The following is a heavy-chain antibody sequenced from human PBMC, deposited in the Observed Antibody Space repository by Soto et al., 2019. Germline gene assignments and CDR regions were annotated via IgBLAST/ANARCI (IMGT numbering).Heavy chain of an antibody. J-gene: IGHJ4*02. V-gene: IGHV4-4*02. CDR3: ARASSALNFDGTGHHGDIFEF. CDR2: TFHSGTT. D-gene: IGHD3-9*01. Sequence: QVQLQESGPGLVKPSGTLSLTCTVSNDSINHNVWWTWVRQPPGKGLEWIGETFHSGTTHYNPSLESRVTISLVNSKSQFSLILRSVTAADTAVYYCARASSALNFDGTGHHGDIFEFWGQGRLVTVSS. CDR1: NDSINHNVW.